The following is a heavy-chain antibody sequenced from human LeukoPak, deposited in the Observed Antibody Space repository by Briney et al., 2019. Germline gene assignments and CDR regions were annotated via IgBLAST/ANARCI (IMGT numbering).Heavy chain of an antibody. V-gene: IGHV3-30*18. CDR2: ISYDASTK. Sequence: GGSLRLSCATSGFIFSKYGMHWVRQAPGKGLEWVAAISYDASTKYYADSVKGRFTISRDNTENTLYLQMNSLRAEDTAVYYCAKVFCSGGSCYGDLVLGVVDYWGQGTLVTVSS. D-gene: IGHD2-15*01. CDR3: AKVFCSGGSCYGDLVLGVVDY. J-gene: IGHJ4*02. CDR1: GFIFSKYG.